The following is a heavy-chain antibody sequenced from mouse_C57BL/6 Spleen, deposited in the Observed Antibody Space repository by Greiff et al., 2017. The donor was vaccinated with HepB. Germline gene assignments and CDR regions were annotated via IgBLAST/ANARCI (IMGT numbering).Heavy chain of an antibody. CDR1: GYSITSGYY. Sequence: EVHLVESGPGLVKPSQSLSLTCSVTGYSITSGYYWNWIRQFPGNKLEWMGYISYDGSNNYNPSLKNRISITRDTSKNQFFLKLNSVTTEDTATYYCARDRGYRGYAMDYWGQGTSVTVSS. D-gene: IGHD1-1*02. J-gene: IGHJ4*01. CDR2: ISYDGSN. V-gene: IGHV3-6*01. CDR3: ARDRGYRGYAMDY.